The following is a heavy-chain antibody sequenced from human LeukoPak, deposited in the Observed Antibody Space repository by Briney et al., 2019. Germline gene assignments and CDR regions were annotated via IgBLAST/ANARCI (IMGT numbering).Heavy chain of an antibody. D-gene: IGHD1-26*01. CDR1: GFTFSSYG. V-gene: IGHV3-30*03. CDR2: ISYDGSNK. Sequence: GGSLRLSCAASGFTFSSYGMHWVRQAPGKGLEWVAVISYDGSNKYYADSVKGRFTISRDNSKNTLYLQMNSLRAEDTAVYYCATDRNSGKYYDYWGQGTLVTVSS. CDR3: ATDRNSGKYYDY. J-gene: IGHJ4*02.